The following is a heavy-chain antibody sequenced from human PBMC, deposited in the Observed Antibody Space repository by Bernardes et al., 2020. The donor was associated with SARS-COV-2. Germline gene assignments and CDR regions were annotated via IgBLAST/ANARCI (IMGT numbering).Heavy chain of an antibody. V-gene: IGHV4-39*07. D-gene: IGHD4-17*01. CDR2: VYYSGSA. Sequence: SETLSLTCTVSGGSISSSSYFWGWIRQPPGKGLEWIGRVYYSGSAYYNPSLKSRATLPVDTSKNQFSLKLSSVTAADTAVYYCARSHPPSTGLGYWGQGTLVTVSS. J-gene: IGHJ4*02. CDR1: GGSISSSSYF. CDR3: ARSHPPSTGLGY.